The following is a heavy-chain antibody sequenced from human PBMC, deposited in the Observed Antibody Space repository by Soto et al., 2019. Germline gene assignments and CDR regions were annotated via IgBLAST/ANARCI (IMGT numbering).Heavy chain of an antibody. V-gene: IGHV3-23*01. CDR1: GFTFNNYA. CDR3: AKGVDSVVVPASVLGYYYGMDV. CDR2: ISGSAGST. D-gene: IGHD2-2*01. Sequence: GGSLRLSCAASGFTFNNYAMSWVRQAPGKGLEWVSGISGSAGSTCYGDSVKGRFAISRDNSKKTLYLQMSSLRAEDTAVYYCAKGVDSVVVPASVLGYYYGMDVWGQGTTVTVSS. J-gene: IGHJ6*02.